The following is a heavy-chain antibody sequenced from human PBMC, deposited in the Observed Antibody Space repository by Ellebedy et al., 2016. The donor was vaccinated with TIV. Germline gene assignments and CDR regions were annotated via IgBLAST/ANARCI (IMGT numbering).Heavy chain of an antibody. CDR1: GFTFSNYW. CDR3: ARAADDLWTGNYYYNYGMDV. D-gene: IGHD3/OR15-3a*01. J-gene: IGHJ6*02. V-gene: IGHV3-33*08. Sequence: GESLKISXAASGFTFSNYWMSWVRQAPGKGLEWVAVIWYDGSNKYYGDSMKGRFTISRDNSKNTLYLQMNSLRAEDTAVYYCARAADDLWTGNYYYNYGMDVWGQGTMVTVSS. CDR2: IWYDGSNK.